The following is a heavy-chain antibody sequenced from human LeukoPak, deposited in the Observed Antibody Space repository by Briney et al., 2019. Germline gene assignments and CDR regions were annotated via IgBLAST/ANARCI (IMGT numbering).Heavy chain of an antibody. J-gene: IGHJ4*02. CDR1: GGSISSSSYY. Sequence: SGTLSLSCTVSGGSISSSSYYWGWIRQPPGKGLGWVGSIYYSGSTYYNPSLKSRVTISVDTSKNQFSLKLSSVTAADTAVYYCATLGYGDYVDYWGQGTLVTVSS. D-gene: IGHD4-17*01. CDR3: ATLGYGDYVDY. CDR2: IYYSGST. V-gene: IGHV4-39*01.